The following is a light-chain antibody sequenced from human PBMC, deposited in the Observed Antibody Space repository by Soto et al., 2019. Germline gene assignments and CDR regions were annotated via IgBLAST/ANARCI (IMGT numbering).Light chain of an antibody. CDR1: SSDVGGYNY. V-gene: IGLV2-8*01. CDR2: EVN. Sequence: QSALTQPASVSGSPGQSITISCAGTSSDVGGYNYVSWYQQHPGKAPKLIIFEVNKRPSGVPDRFSGSKSGNTASLTISGLQAEDESDYYCCSYAGGSYVFGTGTKVTVL. CDR3: CSYAGGSYV. J-gene: IGLJ1*01.